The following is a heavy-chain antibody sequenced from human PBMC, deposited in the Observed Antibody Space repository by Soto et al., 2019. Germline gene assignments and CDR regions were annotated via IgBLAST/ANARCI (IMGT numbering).Heavy chain of an antibody. CDR2: ISAYNGNT. D-gene: IGHD2-2*01. CDR3: ARVNAYHRQNWFDP. V-gene: IGHV1-18*01. J-gene: IGHJ5*02. CDR1: GYTFTSYG. Sequence: ASVKVSCKASGYTFTSYGISWLRQAPGQGLEWMGRISAYNGNTNYAQKLQGRDTMNTDTSTSTAYMELRSLRSDDSAVYYCARVNAYHRQNWFDPWGQGTLVTVSS.